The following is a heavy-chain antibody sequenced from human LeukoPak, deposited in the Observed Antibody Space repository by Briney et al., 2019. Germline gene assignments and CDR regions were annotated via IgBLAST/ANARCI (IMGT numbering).Heavy chain of an antibody. Sequence: KSSETLSLTCTVSGGSISSYYWSWIRQPPGKGLEWIGYIYYSGSTNYNPSLKSRVTISVDTSKNQFSLKLSSVTAADTAVYYCARLSDYYGSGRPAGAFDIWGQGTMVTVSS. V-gene: IGHV4-59*08. D-gene: IGHD3-10*01. CDR3: ARLSDYYGSGRPAGAFDI. CDR1: GGSISSYY. J-gene: IGHJ3*02. CDR2: IYYSGST.